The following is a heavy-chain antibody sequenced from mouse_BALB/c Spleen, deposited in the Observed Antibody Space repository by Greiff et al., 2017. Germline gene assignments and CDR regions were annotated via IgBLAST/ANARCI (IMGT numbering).Heavy chain of an antibody. Sequence: EVKLMESGGGLVKPGGSLKLSCAASGFTFSSYAMSWVRQTPEKRLEWVASISSGGSTYYPDSVKGRFTISRDNARNILYLQMSSLRSEDTAMYYCARGLYDGYYYLDYWGQGTTLTVSS. D-gene: IGHD2-3*01. J-gene: IGHJ2*01. CDR2: ISSGGST. CDR3: ARGLYDGYYYLDY. V-gene: IGHV5-6-5*01. CDR1: GFTFSSYA.